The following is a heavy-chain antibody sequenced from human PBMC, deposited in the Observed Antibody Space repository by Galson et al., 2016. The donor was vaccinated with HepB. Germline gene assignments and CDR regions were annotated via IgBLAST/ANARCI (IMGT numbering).Heavy chain of an antibody. CDR1: GFTFKSHS. CDR2: ISENGGST. D-gene: IGHD5-18*01. CDR3: ARDPRAYSYGDHYFDC. J-gene: IGHJ4*02. Sequence: SLRLSCAASGFTFKSHSMSWVRQAPGKGLEWVSAISENGGSTHYADSVKGRFTISRDNSKNTLYLQMNSLKTEDTAVYFCARDPRAYSYGDHYFDCWGQGTLVTVPS. V-gene: IGHV3-23*01.